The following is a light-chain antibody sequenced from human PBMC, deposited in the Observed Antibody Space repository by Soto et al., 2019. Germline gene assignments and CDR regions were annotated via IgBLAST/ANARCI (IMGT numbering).Light chain of an antibody. CDR2: AAS. V-gene: IGKV1-6*01. J-gene: IGKJ2*01. CDR1: EGIRTE. Sequence: AIQMTQSQSSLSASVGDRVTITCRASEGIRTELAWYQQKAGKAPQLLIYAASSLQSGVPSRFSGSVSGTDLTLTISSMQHEDFATYCCLQDYKPPRTFGHGTKLEIK. CDR3: LQDYKPPRT.